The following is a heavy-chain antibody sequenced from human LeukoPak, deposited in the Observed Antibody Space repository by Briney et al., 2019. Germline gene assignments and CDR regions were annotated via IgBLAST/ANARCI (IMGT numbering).Heavy chain of an antibody. CDR2: ISAYNGNT. J-gene: IGHJ4*02. CDR1: GYTFTNYG. CDR3: ARVGRDYGSGSYYLVDY. D-gene: IGHD3-10*01. Sequence: GASVKVSCKASGYTFTNYGISWVRQAPGQGLEWMGWISAYNGNTNYAQKLQGRVTMTTDTSTSTAYMELRSLRSDDTAVYYCARVGRDYGSGSYYLVDYWGQGTLVTVSS. V-gene: IGHV1-18*01.